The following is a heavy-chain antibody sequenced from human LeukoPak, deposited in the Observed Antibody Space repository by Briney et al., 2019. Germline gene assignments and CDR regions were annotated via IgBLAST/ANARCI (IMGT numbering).Heavy chain of an antibody. CDR3: ARDGDIVATIWRDYYYYYGMDV. CDR2: IYSGGRT. D-gene: IGHD5-12*01. CDR1: GFIVSSNY. J-gene: IGHJ6*02. V-gene: IGHV3-53*01. Sequence: GGSLRLSCAASGFIVSSNYMSWVRQAPGKGLEWVSVIYSGGRTYYADSVKGRFSISRDNSKNTLYLQMNSLRAEDTAVYYCARDGDIVATIWRDYYYYYGMDVWGQGTTVTVSS.